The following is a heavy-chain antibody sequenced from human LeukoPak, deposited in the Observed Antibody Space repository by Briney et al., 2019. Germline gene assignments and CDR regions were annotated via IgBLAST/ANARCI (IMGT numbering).Heavy chain of an antibody. D-gene: IGHD6-13*01. CDR2: ISPRGT. CDR3: ASDSYSSIGYY. CDR1: GGSFTGYY. V-gene: IGHV4-34*01. Sequence: PSGTLSLSCVMYGGSFTGYYWSWIRQFPGKGLEWIGEISPRGTTYNPSLKSRVTISLDTTKNQFSLILTSMSAADAAVYFCASDSYSSIGYYWSQGTLVTVSS. J-gene: IGHJ4*02.